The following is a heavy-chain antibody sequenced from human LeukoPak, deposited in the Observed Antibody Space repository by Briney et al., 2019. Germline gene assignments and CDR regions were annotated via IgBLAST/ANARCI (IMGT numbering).Heavy chain of an antibody. CDR2: INTNTGNP. Sequence: ASVKVSCKASGHTFTSNAMNWVRQAPGQGLELMGWINTNTGNPTYAQGFTGRFVFSLDTSVSTAYLQISSLKAEDTAVHYCARDNAGNIDYWGQGTLVTVSS. V-gene: IGHV7-4-1*02. D-gene: IGHD2/OR15-2a*01. CDR3: ARDNAGNIDY. J-gene: IGHJ4*02. CDR1: GHTFTSNA.